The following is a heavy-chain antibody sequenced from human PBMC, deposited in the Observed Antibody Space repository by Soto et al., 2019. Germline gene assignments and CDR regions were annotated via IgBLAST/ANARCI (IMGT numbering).Heavy chain of an antibody. V-gene: IGHV4-4*07. CDR3: ARQTTYSSSWFDY. Sequence: SETLSLTCTVSGGSISNYYWTWIRQPAGKGLEWIGRIYSSGTTNYNPSLKSRLTMSVHTSKNQFSLKLSSVTAADTALYYCARQTTYSSSWFDYWGHGTLVTVSS. CDR1: GGSISNYY. J-gene: IGHJ5*01. D-gene: IGHD6-13*01. CDR2: IYSSGTT.